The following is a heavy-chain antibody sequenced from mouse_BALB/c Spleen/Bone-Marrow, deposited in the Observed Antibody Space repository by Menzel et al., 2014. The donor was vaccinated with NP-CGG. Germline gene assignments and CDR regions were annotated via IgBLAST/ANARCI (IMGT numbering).Heavy chain of an antibody. CDR3: ARSGYYGSSYFDY. CDR2: INPYNGDT. J-gene: IGHJ2*01. Sequence: EVKLMESGPELVKPGASVKISCKASGYSFTGYFMNWVMQSHGKSLEWIGRINPYNGDTSYNQKFKGKATLTVDKSSSTAHMELRSLASEDSAVYYCARSGYYGSSYFDYWGQGTTLTVSS. V-gene: IGHV1-20*02. CDR1: GYSFTGYF. D-gene: IGHD1-1*01.